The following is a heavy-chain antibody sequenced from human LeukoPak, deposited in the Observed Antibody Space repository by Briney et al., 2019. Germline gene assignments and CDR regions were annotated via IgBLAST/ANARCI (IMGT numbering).Heavy chain of an antibody. V-gene: IGHV3-48*02. Sequence: GGSPRLSCAASGFTFNSYTMNWVRQAPGKGLEWVSYISSSSSTIYYADSVKGRFTISRDNAKNSLYLQMSSLRDEDTAVYYCAPRGVVIDYWGQGTLVTVSS. CDR1: GFTFNSYT. CDR2: ISSSSSTI. D-gene: IGHD3-3*01. CDR3: APRGVVIDY. J-gene: IGHJ4*02.